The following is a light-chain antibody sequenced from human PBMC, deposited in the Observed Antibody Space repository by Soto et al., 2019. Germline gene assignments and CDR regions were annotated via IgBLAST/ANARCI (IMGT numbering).Light chain of an antibody. CDR3: QQANSFPRT. Sequence: DIQMTQSPSSVSAAVGDRVTITCRASQGINKWLAWYQQKPGKAPQLLISAASTLRSGVPSRFSGSGSGTDFILTISNLQPEDFATYFCQQANSFPRTVGGGTKVDIK. CDR2: AAS. J-gene: IGKJ4*01. V-gene: IGKV1-12*01. CDR1: QGINKW.